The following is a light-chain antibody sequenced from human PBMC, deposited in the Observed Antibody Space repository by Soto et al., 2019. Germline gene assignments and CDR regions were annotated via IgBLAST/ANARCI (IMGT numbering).Light chain of an antibody. J-gene: IGLJ1*01. CDR2: DDS. CDR1: SIGSKS. CDR3: QVWDSSSNHHV. V-gene: IGLV3-21*02. Sequence: SYELTQSPSVSVAPGQTVSITCGGSSIGSKSVHWYQQKPGQAPVLVVYDDSDRRSGIPERFSGTNSGNTATLTITRAEAGDEADYYCQVWDSSSNHHVFASGTKVTVL.